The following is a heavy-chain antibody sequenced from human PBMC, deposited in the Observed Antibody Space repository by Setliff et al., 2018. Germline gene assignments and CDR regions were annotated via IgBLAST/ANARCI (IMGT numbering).Heavy chain of an antibody. CDR3: ARIGPSNWGIRGYNWLDPWGQGTLVTLGQLERRGGFRYYDMDV. Sequence: SVKVSCKASGDTFSTYSLSWVRQAPGQGLEWMGGIIPLLETAKYAQKFQGRVTITADKSTSTGYMELSSLRSEDTAMYYCARIGPSNWGIRGYNWLDPWGQGTLVTLGQLERRGGFRYYDMDVWGQGTTVTVSS. D-gene: IGHD1-1*01. J-gene: IGHJ6*02. CDR1: GDTFSTYS. CDR2: IIPLLETA. V-gene: IGHV1-69*06.